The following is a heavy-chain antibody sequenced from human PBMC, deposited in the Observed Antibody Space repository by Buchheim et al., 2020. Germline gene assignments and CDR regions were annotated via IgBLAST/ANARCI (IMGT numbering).Heavy chain of an antibody. Sequence: QGQLVQSGSELKTPGASVKVSCKASGYSFTESALNWIRQAPGQGLEWMGWINTYTGDPTYAQGFTGRFAFSLDTSVNTAYLQINNLRVEDTSVYYCAKDFQDRMDVWGQGTT. CDR1: GYSFTESA. J-gene: IGHJ6*02. D-gene: IGHD3-22*01. V-gene: IGHV7-4-1*02. CDR3: AKDFQDRMDV. CDR2: INTYTGDP.